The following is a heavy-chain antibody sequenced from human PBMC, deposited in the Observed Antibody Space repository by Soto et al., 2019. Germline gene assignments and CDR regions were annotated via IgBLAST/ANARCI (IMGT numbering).Heavy chain of an antibody. CDR2: ISGSGGST. V-gene: IGHV3-23*01. CDR3: AKDRPYYDILTGYYSRYFDY. J-gene: IGHJ4*02. CDR1: GFTFSSYA. D-gene: IGHD3-9*01. Sequence: PGGSLRLSCAASGFTFSSYAMSWVRQAPGKGLEWVSAISGSGGSTYYADYVKGRFTISRDNSKNTLYLQMNSLRAEDTAVYNSAKDRPYYDILTGYYSRYFDYWGQGTLVTVSS.